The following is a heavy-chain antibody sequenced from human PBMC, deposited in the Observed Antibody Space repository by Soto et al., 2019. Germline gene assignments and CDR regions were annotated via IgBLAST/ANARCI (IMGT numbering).Heavy chain of an antibody. V-gene: IGHV1-3*01. D-gene: IGHD3-22*01. CDR3: ARAPLGIIVAPDF. J-gene: IGHJ4*02. Sequence: ASVKVSCKASGYTFTSYAMHWVRQAPGQRLEWMGWINAGNGNTKYSQKFQGRVTITRDTSASTAYMELSSLRSEDTAVYYCARAPLGIIVAPDFWGQGTLVTVSP. CDR2: INAGNGNT. CDR1: GYTFTSYA.